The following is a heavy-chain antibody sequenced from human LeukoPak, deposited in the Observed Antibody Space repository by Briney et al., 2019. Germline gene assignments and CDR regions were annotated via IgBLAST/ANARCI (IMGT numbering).Heavy chain of an antibody. CDR3: AKVGDTSGYHYYFDF. CDR1: GFTFNIYT. V-gene: IGHV3-23*01. J-gene: IGHJ4*02. D-gene: IGHD3-22*01. Sequence: GGSLRLSCAASGFTFNIYTMSWVRQAPGKGLEWVSTFNAGGGGTSYADSVKGRLTISRDDSKNTLYLQMNSLRAEDTAVYYCAKVGDTSGYHYYFDFWGQGTLVTVSS. CDR2: FNAGGGGT.